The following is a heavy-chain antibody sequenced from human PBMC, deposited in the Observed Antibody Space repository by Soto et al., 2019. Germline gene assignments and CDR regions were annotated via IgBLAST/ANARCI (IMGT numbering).Heavy chain of an antibody. D-gene: IGHD4-17*01. CDR2: IYWDDDK. V-gene: IGHV2-5*02. CDR1: GFSLTTYDMG. CDR3: AHAGDYDVLNFDH. Sequence: QITLKESGPTLVRPAQTLTLTCDFSGFSLTTYDMGVAWIRQPPGKALEWLALIYWDDDKRYSPSLKNRLAISKDTSRNQVVLTITNMDPVDTATYFCAHAGDYDVLNFDHWGPGTLVTVSS. J-gene: IGHJ4*02.